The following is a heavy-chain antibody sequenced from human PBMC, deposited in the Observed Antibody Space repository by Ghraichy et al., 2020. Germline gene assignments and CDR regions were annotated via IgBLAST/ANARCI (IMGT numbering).Heavy chain of an antibody. V-gene: IGHV4-59*01. CDR2: ISDNGDT. J-gene: IGHJ6*03. CDR3: ARDRRFNFMDV. Sequence: ETLPLTCTVSGGSLSHFHWNWVRQSPGKGLEWIGYISDNGDTKYNPSLKSRVTISIDTSKNQFSLKLRSVTAADTAVYYCARDRRFNFMDVWGKGTTVTVSS. D-gene: IGHD1-14*01. CDR1: GGSLSHFH.